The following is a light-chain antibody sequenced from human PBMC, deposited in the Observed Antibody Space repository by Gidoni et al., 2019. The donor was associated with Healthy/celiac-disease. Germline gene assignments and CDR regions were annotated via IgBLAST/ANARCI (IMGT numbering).Light chain of an antibody. CDR1: QDISNY. J-gene: IGKJ4*01. CDR3: QQYDNLPALT. CDR2: DES. V-gene: IGKV1-33*01. Sequence: DIQMTQSPSSLSASVGDRVTITGQASQDISNYLNLYQQKPGKAPKLLIYDESNLETGVPSRFSGSGSWTDFTFTISSLQPEDIATYYCQQYDNLPALTFGGGTKVEIK.